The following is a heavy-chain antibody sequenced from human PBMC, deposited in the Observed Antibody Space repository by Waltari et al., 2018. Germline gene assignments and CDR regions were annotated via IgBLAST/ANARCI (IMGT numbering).Heavy chain of an antibody. D-gene: IGHD6-13*01. V-gene: IGHV1-69*01. J-gene: IGHJ4*02. CDR3: ARGPLSDPIAAAVRL. CDR1: GGTFSSYA. CDR2: IIPIFGTA. Sequence: QVQLVQSGAEVKKPGSSVKVPCKASGGTFSSYAIRWVRQDPGQGLEWMGGIIPIFGTANYAQKFQGRVTITADESTSTAYMELSSLRSEDTAVYYCARGPLSDPIAAAVRLWGQGTLVTVSS.